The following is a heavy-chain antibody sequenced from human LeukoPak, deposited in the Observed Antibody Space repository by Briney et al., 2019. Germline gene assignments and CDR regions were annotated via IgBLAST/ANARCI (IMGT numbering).Heavy chain of an antibody. V-gene: IGHV4-39*07. D-gene: IGHD4-17*01. CDR2: INHSGST. CDR1: GGSISSSSYY. CDR3: ARGRGGDYGLSI. Sequence: SETLSLTCTVSGGSISSSSYYWGWIRQPPGKGLEWIGEINHSGSTNYNPSLKSRVTISVDTSKNQFSLKLSFVTAADTAVYYCARGRGGDYGLSIWGQGTMVTVSS. J-gene: IGHJ3*02.